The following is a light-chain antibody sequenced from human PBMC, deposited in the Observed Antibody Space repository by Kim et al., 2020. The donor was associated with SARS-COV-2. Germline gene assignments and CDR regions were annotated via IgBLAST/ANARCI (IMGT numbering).Light chain of an antibody. J-gene: IGLJ3*02. CDR3: AAWDDSLKGSV. CDR1: ISNIGSNF. Sequence: GQRVTIYCSGSISNIGSNFVNWYQQLPGTAPKLLMYSNDYRPSGVPDRFSGSKSGTSASLAISGLQSEDEADYYCAAWDDSLKGSVFGGGTQLTVL. V-gene: IGLV1-44*01. CDR2: SND.